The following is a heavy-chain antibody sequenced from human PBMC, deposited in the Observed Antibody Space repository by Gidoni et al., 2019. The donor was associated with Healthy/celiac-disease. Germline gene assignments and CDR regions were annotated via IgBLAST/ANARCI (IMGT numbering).Heavy chain of an antibody. CDR2: ISYDGSNK. Sequence: QVQLVESGGGVVQPGRSLSLSFAASGFTFSSYGMHWVRQAPGKGREWVAVISYDGSNKYYADSVKGRFTISRDNSKNTLYLQMNSLRAEDTAVYYCAKNWIYYDSSGYYDAAGYWGQGTLVTVSS. CDR1: GFTFSSYG. V-gene: IGHV3-30*18. CDR3: AKNWIYYDSSGYYDAAGY. D-gene: IGHD3-22*01. J-gene: IGHJ4*02.